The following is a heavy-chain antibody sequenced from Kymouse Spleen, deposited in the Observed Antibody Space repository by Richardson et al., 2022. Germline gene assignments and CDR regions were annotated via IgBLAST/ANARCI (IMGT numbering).Heavy chain of an antibody. D-gene: IGHD5-18,IGHD5-18*01. CDR3: ARTVDTAMVFFFDY. J-gene: IGHJ4*02. CDR2: IYYSGST. V-gene: IGHV4-39*01. Sequence: QLQLQESGPGLVKPSETLSLTCTVSGGSISSSSYYWGWIRQPPGKGLEWIGSIYYSGSTYYNPSLKSRVTISVDTSKNQFSLKLSSVTAADTAVYYCARTVDTAMVFFFDYWGQGTLVTVSS. CDR1: GGSISSSSYY.